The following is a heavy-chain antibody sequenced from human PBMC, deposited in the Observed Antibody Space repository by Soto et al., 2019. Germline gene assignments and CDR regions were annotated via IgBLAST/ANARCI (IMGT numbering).Heavy chain of an antibody. V-gene: IGHV3-30-3*01. CDR1: GFTFSSYA. Sequence: QVQLVESGGGVVQPGRSLRLSCAASGFTFSSYAMHWVRQAPGKGLEWVAVISYDGSNKYYADSVKGRFTISRDNSKNTLYLQMNSLRAEDTAVYYCARDRSDFWSGSSYGMDVWGQGTTVTVSS. J-gene: IGHJ6*02. CDR3: ARDRSDFWSGSSYGMDV. D-gene: IGHD3-3*01. CDR2: ISYDGSNK.